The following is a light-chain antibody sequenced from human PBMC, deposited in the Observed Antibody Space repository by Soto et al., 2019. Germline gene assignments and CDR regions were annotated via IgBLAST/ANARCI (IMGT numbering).Light chain of an antibody. Sequence: QSVLTQPPSASGTPGQRVTISCSGSSSNIGSNYVYWYQQLPGTAPKLLIYRNNQRPSGVPDRSSGSKSGTSASLAISGLRAEDEADYYGAAWDDSLSGPAYVFGTGTKLTVL. V-gene: IGLV1-47*01. CDR3: AAWDDSLSGPAYV. J-gene: IGLJ1*01. CDR2: RNN. CDR1: SSNIGSNY.